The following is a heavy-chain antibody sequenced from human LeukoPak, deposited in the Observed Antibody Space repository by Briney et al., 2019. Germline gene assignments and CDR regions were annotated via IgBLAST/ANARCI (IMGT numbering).Heavy chain of an antibody. CDR1: GFPFSSYG. D-gene: IGHD3-16*02. Sequence: QPGGSLRLSCAASGFPFSSYGMHWVRQAPGKGLEWVAFIRYDGSNKYYADSVKGRFTISRDNSKNTLYLQMNSLRAEDTAVYYCARDLSDDYVWGSYPVKGDYWGQGTLVTVSS. CDR3: ARDLSDDYVWGSYPVKGDY. J-gene: IGHJ4*02. V-gene: IGHV3-30*02. CDR2: IRYDGSNK.